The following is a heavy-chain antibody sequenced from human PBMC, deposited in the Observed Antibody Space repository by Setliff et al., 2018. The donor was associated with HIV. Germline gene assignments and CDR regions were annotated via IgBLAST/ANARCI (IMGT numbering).Heavy chain of an antibody. V-gene: IGHV3-15*01. CDR2: IKSKTDGGTT. D-gene: IGHD5-12*01. Sequence: PGGSLRLSCAASGFLFSNYGMHWVRQAPGKGLEWVGRIKSKTDGGTTDYAAPVKGRFTISRDDSKNTLYLQMNSLKTEDTAVYYCTSERDGYNYGRPAFDIWGQGTMVTVSS. CDR1: GFLFSNYG. J-gene: IGHJ3*02. CDR3: TSERDGYNYGRPAFDI.